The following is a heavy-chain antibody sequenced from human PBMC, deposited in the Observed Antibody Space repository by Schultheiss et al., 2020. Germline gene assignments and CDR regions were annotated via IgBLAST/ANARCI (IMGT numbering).Heavy chain of an antibody. V-gene: IGHV4-59*01. Sequence: SETLSLTCTVSGGSISSYYWSWIRQPPGKGLEWIGYIYYSGSTNYNPSLKSRVTISVDTSKNQFSLKLSSVTAADTAVYYCARDGGPYDSSGIDYWGQGTLVTVSS. J-gene: IGHJ4*02. CDR2: IYYSGST. D-gene: IGHD3-22*01. CDR1: GGSISSYY. CDR3: ARDGGPYDSSGIDY.